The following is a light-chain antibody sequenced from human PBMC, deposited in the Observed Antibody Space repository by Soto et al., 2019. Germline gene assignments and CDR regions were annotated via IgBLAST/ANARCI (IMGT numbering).Light chain of an antibody. V-gene: IGLV2-11*01. Sequence: QSALTQPRSVSGSPGQSVTISCTGTNSDVGGYKYVSWYQQYPGKAPKLMIYDVSKRPSGDPDRFSGSKSVNTASLTISGVQAEAEADYLCCSYGGGYSYVFGTGTKLTVL. J-gene: IGLJ1*01. CDR1: NSDVGGYKY. CDR2: DVS. CDR3: CSYGGGYSYV.